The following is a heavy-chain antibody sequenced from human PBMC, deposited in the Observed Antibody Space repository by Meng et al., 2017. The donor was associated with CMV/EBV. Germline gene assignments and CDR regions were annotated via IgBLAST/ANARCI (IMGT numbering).Heavy chain of an antibody. J-gene: IGHJ4*02. CDR3: ARGDYSNSHDY. CDR2: IYYNGNT. CDR1: AGSISSYY. V-gene: IGHV4-59*01. Sequence: SETLSLTCTVSAGSISSYYWTWIRQPPGKGLEWVGYIYYNGNTNYNPSLKSRVTISVDTSKNQFSLKMSYVTAADTAVYYCARGDYSNSHDYWGQGTLVTVSS. D-gene: IGHD4-11*01.